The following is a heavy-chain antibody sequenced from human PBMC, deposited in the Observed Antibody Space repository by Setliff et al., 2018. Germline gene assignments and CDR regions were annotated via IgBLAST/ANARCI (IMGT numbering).Heavy chain of an antibody. CDR2: INANTGNP. CDR1: GYTFTTYA. CDR3: ARASRFGTIKYRGDYYMDV. D-gene: IGHD3-10*01. Sequence: ASVKVSCKASGYTFTTYAISWMRQAPGQGLEWMGWINANTGNPSYAQGFTGRFVFSLDTSVSTAYLQISSLKAEDTALYYCARASRFGTIKYRGDYYMDVWGKGTTVTVS. J-gene: IGHJ6*03. V-gene: IGHV7-4-1*02.